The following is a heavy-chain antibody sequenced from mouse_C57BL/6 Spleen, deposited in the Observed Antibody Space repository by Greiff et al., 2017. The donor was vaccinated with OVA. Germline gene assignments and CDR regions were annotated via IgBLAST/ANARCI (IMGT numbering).Heavy chain of an antibody. CDR2: INPNNGGT. D-gene: IGHD2-4*01. J-gene: IGHJ3*01. CDR3: ARSYDYDLFAY. CDR1: GYTFTDYY. V-gene: IGHV1-26*01. Sequence: EVQLQQSGPELVKPGASVKISCKASGYTFTDYYMNWVKQSHGKSLEWIGDINPNNGGTSYNQKFKGKATLTVDKSSSTAYMELRSLTSEDSAVYYCARSYDYDLFAYWDQGTLVTVSA.